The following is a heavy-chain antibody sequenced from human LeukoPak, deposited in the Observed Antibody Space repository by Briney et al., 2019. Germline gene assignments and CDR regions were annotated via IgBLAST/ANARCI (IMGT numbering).Heavy chain of an antibody. J-gene: IGHJ3*02. CDR1: GFTFSTYA. CDR3: AKDCRMIAFGGVIGIDAFDI. D-gene: IGHD3-16*02. Sequence: GGSLRLSCAASGFTFSTYAMSWVRQAPGKGLEWVSGISGSGSSTFDADSVKGRFTISRDNSKNTLFLQMNSLRAEDTALYYCAKDCRMIAFGGVIGIDAFDIWGQGTMVTVSS. V-gene: IGHV3-23*01. CDR2: ISGSGSST.